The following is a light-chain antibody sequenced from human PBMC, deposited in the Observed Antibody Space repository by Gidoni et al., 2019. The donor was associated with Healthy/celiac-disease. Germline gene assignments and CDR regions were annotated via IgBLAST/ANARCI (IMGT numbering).Light chain of an antibody. Sequence: DIQMTQSPSSLSASVGDRVTITCQASPDISNYLNWYQQKPGKAPKRLIYDASNLETGVPSRFSGSGSGTDFTFTISILQPEDIATYYCQQYDNLPLTWTFGQGTKVEIK. CDR2: DAS. CDR1: PDISNY. J-gene: IGKJ1*01. CDR3: QQYDNLPLTWT. V-gene: IGKV1-33*01.